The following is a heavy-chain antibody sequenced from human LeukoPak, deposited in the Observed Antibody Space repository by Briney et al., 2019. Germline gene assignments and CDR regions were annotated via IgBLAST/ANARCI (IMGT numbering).Heavy chain of an antibody. Sequence: PGGSLRLSCAASDFTFTNYAMSWARQAPGKGLEWVSAMTGSGESTNYADSVKGRFTISRDNSKNMVYLQMNSLRVEDTAIYCCARRRGPAYGDFDYWGQGTLVTVSS. CDR1: DFTFTNYA. V-gene: IGHV3-23*01. D-gene: IGHD4-17*01. J-gene: IGHJ4*02. CDR3: ARRRGPAYGDFDY. CDR2: MTGSGEST.